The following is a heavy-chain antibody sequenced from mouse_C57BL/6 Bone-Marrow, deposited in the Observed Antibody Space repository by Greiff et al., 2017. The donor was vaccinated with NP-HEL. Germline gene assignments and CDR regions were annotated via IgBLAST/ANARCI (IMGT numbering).Heavy chain of an antibody. CDR2: ISYDGSN. CDR3: ARSHYYGSSDGYFDV. V-gene: IGHV3-6*01. D-gene: IGHD1-1*01. Sequence: ESGPGLVKPSQSLSLTCSVTGYSITSGYYWNWIRQFPGNKLEWMGYISYDGSNNYNPSLKNKTSITRDTSKTQFFLKLNSVTTEDTATYYCARSHYYGSSDGYFDVWGTGTTVTVSS. CDR1: GYSITSGYY. J-gene: IGHJ1*03.